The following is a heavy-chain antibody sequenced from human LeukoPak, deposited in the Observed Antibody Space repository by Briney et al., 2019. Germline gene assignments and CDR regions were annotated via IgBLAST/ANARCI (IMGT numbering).Heavy chain of an antibody. V-gene: IGHV4-4*07. CDR2: IYTRGST. Sequence: SETLSLTCTVSGDSIRIYYWSWIRQTAGKGLEWIGHIYTRGSTTYNPSLKSRVTISLDTSKNQFSLKLSSVTAADTAVYYCARLPSRGLDYFDPWGQGTLVTVSS. CDR1: GDSIRIYY. D-gene: IGHD3/OR15-3a*01. CDR3: ARLPSRGLDYFDP. J-gene: IGHJ5*02.